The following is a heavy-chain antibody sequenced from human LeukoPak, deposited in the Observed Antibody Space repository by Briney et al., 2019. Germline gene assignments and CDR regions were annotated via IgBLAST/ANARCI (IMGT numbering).Heavy chain of an antibody. CDR3: ARIYSSSWSNGMDV. V-gene: IGHV4-34*01. CDR1: GGSFSGYY. J-gene: IGHJ6*02. D-gene: IGHD6-13*01. Sequence: SETLSLTCAVYGGSFSGYYWSWIRQPPGKGLEWIGEINHSGSTNYNPSLKSRVTISVDASKNQFSLKLSSVTAADTAVYYCARIYSSSWSNGMDVWGQGTTVTVSS. CDR2: INHSGST.